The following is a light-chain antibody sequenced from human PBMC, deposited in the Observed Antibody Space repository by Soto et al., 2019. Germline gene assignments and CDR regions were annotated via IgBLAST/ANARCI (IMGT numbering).Light chain of an antibody. J-gene: IGKJ4*01. CDR2: AAS. Sequence: DIQITQSPSSLSASVGDRVNITCRASQSISSYLNWDQQKPGKAPKLLIYAASSLQSGVPSRFSGSGSGTDFTLTISSLQPEDFATYYCQQSYSTLTFGGGTKVEIK. V-gene: IGKV1-39*01. CDR3: QQSYSTLT. CDR1: QSISSY.